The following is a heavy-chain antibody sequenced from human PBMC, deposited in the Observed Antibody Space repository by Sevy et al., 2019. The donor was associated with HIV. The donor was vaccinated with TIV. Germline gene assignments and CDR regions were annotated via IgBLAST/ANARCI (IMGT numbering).Heavy chain of an antibody. J-gene: IGHJ4*02. Sequence: GGSLRLSCAASGFTFSNYAMSWVRQAPGKGLEWVSTFSFGCGKINYADSVKGRFTISRDNSKNTLYLQINSLRAEDTALYYCAREGCSKPHDYWGQGTLVTASS. D-gene: IGHD2-2*01. V-gene: IGHV3-23*01. CDR1: GFTFSNYA. CDR2: FSFGCGKI. CDR3: AREGCSKPHDY.